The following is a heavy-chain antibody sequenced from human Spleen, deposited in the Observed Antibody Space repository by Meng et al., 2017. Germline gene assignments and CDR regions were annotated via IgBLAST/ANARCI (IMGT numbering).Heavy chain of an antibody. J-gene: IGHJ4*02. CDR3: ARSQGPYSGYDLNY. Sequence: VLLQQWGAGLLEPSEILSLTCVVVGVPFSGYFWSWIRQPPGKGLEWIGEINHSGSTSYNPSLKSRVTISVDTYKNHFYLKLSSVTAADTAVYYCARSQGPYSGYDLNYWGQGSLVTVSS. CDR2: INHSGST. D-gene: IGHD5-12*01. V-gene: IGHV4-34*01. CDR1: GVPFSGYF.